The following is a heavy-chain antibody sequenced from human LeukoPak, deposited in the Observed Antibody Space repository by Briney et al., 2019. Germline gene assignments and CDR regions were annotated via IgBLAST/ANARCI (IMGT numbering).Heavy chain of an antibody. CDR3: ARSARFNYFYMDV. CDR2: IYASGSI. J-gene: IGHJ6*03. Sequence: PSETLSLTCSVSGGSITNFFWTWIRQPAGKGLEYIGRIYASGSIDYNPSLKSRVTMSVDTSNNQFSLNLTSVTAADTALYFCARSARFNYFYMDVRGKGTSVTVSS. D-gene: IGHD2-15*01. CDR1: GGSITNFF. V-gene: IGHV4-4*07.